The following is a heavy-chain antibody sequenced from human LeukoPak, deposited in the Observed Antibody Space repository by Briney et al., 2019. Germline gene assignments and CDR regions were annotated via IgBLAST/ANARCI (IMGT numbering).Heavy chain of an antibody. V-gene: IGHV3-48*01. D-gene: IGHD6-19*01. CDR2: ISSRSSTI. CDR3: ARDINGWYYFDY. J-gene: IGHJ4*02. Sequence: GGSLRLSCAASGFTFGSYSINWVRQAPGKGLEWVSYISSRSSTIYYADSVKGRFTISRDNAKNSLYLHMNSLRAEDTAVYYCARDINGWYYFDYWGQGTLVTVSS. CDR1: GFTFGSYS.